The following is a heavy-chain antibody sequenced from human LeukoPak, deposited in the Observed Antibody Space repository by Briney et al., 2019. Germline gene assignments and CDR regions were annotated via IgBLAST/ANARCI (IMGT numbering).Heavy chain of an antibody. CDR3: VTSTNSLWF. J-gene: IGHJ4*02. Sequence: GGSLRLSCAASGFTFNNYWMRWVRQAPGKGLVWVSRVNSDGSGTNYADSVKGRFTISRDNAKNTVYLQMNSLRAEDTAVYYCVTSTNSLWFWGQGTLVTVSS. D-gene: IGHD4-23*01. CDR2: VNSDGSGT. V-gene: IGHV3-74*01. CDR1: GFTFNNYW.